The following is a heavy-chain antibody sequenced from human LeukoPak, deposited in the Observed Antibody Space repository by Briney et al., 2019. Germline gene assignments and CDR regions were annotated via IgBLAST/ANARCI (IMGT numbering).Heavy chain of an antibody. CDR1: GFTFSSYE. J-gene: IGHJ4*02. CDR3: AKDPLAGMVRGVTSYYFDY. CDR2: ISDSGGYT. D-gene: IGHD3-10*01. V-gene: IGHV3-23*01. Sequence: GGSLRLSCAASGFTFSSYEMSWVRQAPGKGLEWGSSISDSGGYTYYADSVKGRFTISRDNSKNTLYLQMNSLRAEDTAVYYCAKDPLAGMVRGVTSYYFDYWGQGTLVSVSS.